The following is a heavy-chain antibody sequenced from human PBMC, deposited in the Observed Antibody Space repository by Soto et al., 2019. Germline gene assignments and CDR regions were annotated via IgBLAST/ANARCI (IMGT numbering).Heavy chain of an antibody. J-gene: IGHJ4*02. D-gene: IGHD5-12*01. CDR3: ARVLVAVTSSPMDH. V-gene: IGHV3-11*05. CDR1: GFTFSDFY. CDR2: ISSGSTYT. Sequence: QVQLVESGGGLVKPGGSLRLSCAASGFTFSDFYMTWIRQAPGKGLEWISYISSGSTYTNYADSVRGRFTSSRDDAKNSLYMQMNRLRAEDSAVYYCARVLVAVTSSPMDHWGQGTLVTVSS.